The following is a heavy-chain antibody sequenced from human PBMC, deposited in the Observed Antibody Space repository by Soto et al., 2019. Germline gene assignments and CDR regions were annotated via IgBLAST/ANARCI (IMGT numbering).Heavy chain of an antibody. D-gene: IGHD3-10*01. J-gene: IGHJ4*02. CDR2: ISWNSGSI. Sequence: EVQLVESGGGLVQPGRSLRLSCAASGFTFDDYAMHWVRQAPGKGLEWVSGISWNSGSIGYADSVKGRFTISRDNAKNSLYLQMNSLRAEDTALYYCAKDITPLDKITMVRGDPPDNWGQGTLVTVSS. V-gene: IGHV3-9*01. CDR3: AKDITPLDKITMVRGDPPDN. CDR1: GFTFDDYA.